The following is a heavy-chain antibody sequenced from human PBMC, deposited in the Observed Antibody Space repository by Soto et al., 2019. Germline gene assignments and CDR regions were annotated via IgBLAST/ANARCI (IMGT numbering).Heavy chain of an antibody. Sequence: QVQLVQSGAEVKKPGASVKVSCKVSGYTLTELSMHWVRQAPGKGLEWMGSFDPEDGETIYAQKFQGRVTMTEDTSTDTAYMELSSLRSEDTAVYYCATVSGRVVAGKDYYCGMDVWGQGTTVTVSS. CDR3: ATVSGRVVAGKDYYCGMDV. CDR2: FDPEDGET. D-gene: IGHD2-15*01. V-gene: IGHV1-24*01. CDR1: GYTLTELS. J-gene: IGHJ6*02.